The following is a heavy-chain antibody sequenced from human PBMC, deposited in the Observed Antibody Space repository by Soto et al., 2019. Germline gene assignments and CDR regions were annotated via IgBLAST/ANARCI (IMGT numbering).Heavy chain of an antibody. CDR1: GFIVSSKY. V-gene: IGHV3-66*01. J-gene: IGHJ4*02. CDR3: VRDPWDY. CDR2: IFTDGGT. Sequence: EVQLVESGGGLVQPGGSLRLSCEASGFIVSSKYMSWVRQAPGKGLEWVSVIFTDGGTYYADSVKGRFTISRDNSKNTLYLQMNSLRVEDTAVYYCVRDPWDYWGQGTLVTVSS.